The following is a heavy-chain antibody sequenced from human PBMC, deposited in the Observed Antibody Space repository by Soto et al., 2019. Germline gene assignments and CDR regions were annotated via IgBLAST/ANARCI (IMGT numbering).Heavy chain of an antibody. CDR3: ARGPRIAAAGTGNYGMDV. J-gene: IGHJ6*02. CDR1: GGSFSGYY. CDR2: INHSGST. V-gene: IGHV4-34*01. D-gene: IGHD6-13*01. Sequence: QVQLQQWGAGLLKPSETLSLTCAVYGGSFSGYYWRWIRQPPGKGLEWIGEINHSGSTNDNPSLKSRVTISVDTSKNQFSLKLSSVTAADTAVYYCARGPRIAAAGTGNYGMDVWGQGTTVTVSS.